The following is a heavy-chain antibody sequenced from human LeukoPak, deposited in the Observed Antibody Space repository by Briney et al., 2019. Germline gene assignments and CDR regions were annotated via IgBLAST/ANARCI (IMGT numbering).Heavy chain of an antibody. D-gene: IGHD3-10*01. Sequence: GGSLSLSCAASGFTFSSYSMNWVRQAPGKGLEWVSYISSSSSTIYYADSVKGRFTISRDNAKNSLYLQMNSLRAEDTAVYYCAREVWFGELSVDAFDIWGQGTMVTVSS. CDR1: GFTFSSYS. V-gene: IGHV3-48*04. J-gene: IGHJ3*02. CDR3: AREVWFGELSVDAFDI. CDR2: ISSSSSTI.